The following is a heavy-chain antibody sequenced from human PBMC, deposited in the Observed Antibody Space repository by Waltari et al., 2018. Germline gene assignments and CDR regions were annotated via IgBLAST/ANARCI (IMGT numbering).Heavy chain of an antibody. Sequence: EVQLLESGGGLVQPGESLRLSCAASGFTFRMFAMGWVRQAPGKGLEWVSSITNGGGGAYYADFVKGRFTISRDNSKNTLSLQMNSLSADDTAVYYCAKVGSSSPAYDYWGQGTQVTVSS. CDR1: GFTFRMFA. V-gene: IGHV3-23*01. CDR3: AKVGSSSPAYDY. J-gene: IGHJ4*02. D-gene: IGHD6-6*01. CDR2: ITNGGGGA.